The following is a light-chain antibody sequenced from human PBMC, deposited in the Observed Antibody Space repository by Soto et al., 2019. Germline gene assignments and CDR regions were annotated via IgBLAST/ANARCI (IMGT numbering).Light chain of an antibody. CDR1: SSDVGGYNY. Sequence: QLVLTQPASVSGSPGQSITISCIGTSSDVGGYNYVSWYQLHPGKAPKLMIYDVNNRPSGVSNRFSGSKSGYTASLTISGLQAEDEADYFCSSYTTSNTVLFGGGTKLTVL. CDR2: DVN. V-gene: IGLV2-14*03. J-gene: IGLJ2*01. CDR3: SSYTTSNTVL.